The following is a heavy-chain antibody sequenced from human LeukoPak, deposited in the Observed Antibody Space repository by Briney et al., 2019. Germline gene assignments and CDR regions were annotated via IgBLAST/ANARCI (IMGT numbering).Heavy chain of an antibody. J-gene: IGHJ4*02. CDR2: INPNSGGT. D-gene: IGHD1-1*01. V-gene: IGHV1-2*02. CDR1: GYTFTGYY. CDR3: AIRTSFDY. Sequence: ASVKLSCKASGYTFTGYYMHWVRQAPGQGLEWMGCINPNSGGTNYAQKSQGRVTMTRDTSISTAYMELSRLRSDDTAVYYCAIRTSFDYWGQGTLVTVSS.